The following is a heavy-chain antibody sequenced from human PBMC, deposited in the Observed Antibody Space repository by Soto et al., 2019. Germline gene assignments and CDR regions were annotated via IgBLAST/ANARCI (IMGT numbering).Heavy chain of an antibody. D-gene: IGHD3-22*01. CDR3: ARDTYYYDSSGYPGDLGY. Sequence: QVQLVQSGAEVKKPGSSVKVSCKASGGTFSSYAISWVRQAPGQGLEWMGGIIPIFGTANYAQKFQGRVTITADESTSTAYMELGSLRSEDTAVYYCARDTYYYDSSGYPGDLGYWGQGTLVTVSS. V-gene: IGHV1-69*01. J-gene: IGHJ4*02. CDR1: GGTFSSYA. CDR2: IIPIFGTA.